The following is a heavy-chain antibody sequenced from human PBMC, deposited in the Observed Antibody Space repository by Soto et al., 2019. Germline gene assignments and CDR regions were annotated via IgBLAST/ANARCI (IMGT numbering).Heavy chain of an antibody. V-gene: IGHV1-3*01. CDR1: GYTFTSYA. D-gene: IGHD3-3*01. CDR2: INAGNGNT. Sequence: GASVKVSCKASGYTFTSYAMHWVRQAPGQRLEWMGWINAGNGNTKYSQKFQGRVTITRDTSASTAYMELSSLRSEDTAVYYCARGYCDFWSGHQSLDWGQGTLVTVSS. J-gene: IGHJ4*02. CDR3: ARGYCDFWSGHQSLD.